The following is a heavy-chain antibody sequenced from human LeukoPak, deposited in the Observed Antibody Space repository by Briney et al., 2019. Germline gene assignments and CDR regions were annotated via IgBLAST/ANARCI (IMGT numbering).Heavy chain of an antibody. Sequence: ASVKVSCKVSGYTLTELSMHWVRQAPGKGREWMGGFDPEDGETIYAQKFQERVTITRDMSTNTAYLQLSSLRSEDTAVYYCAADPTYYYGSGTYYKAPSLGYWGQGTLVTVSS. CDR2: FDPEDGET. CDR3: AADPTYYYGSGTYYKAPSLGY. D-gene: IGHD3-10*01. V-gene: IGHV1-24*01. J-gene: IGHJ4*02. CDR1: GYTLTELS.